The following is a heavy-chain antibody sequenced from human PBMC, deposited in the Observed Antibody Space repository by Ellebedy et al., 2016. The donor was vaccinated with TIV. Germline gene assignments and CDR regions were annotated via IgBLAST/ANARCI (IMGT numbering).Heavy chain of an antibody. CDR2: IYYSGST. Sequence: SETLSLTCTVSGGSISSYYWSWIRQPPGKGLEWIGYIYYSGSTNYNPSLKSRVTISVDTSKNQFSLKLSSVTAADTAVYYCARRRDGYNAQFDYWGQGTLVTVSS. CDR3: ARRRDGYNAQFDY. V-gene: IGHV4-59*12. D-gene: IGHD5-24*01. J-gene: IGHJ4*02. CDR1: GGSISSYY.